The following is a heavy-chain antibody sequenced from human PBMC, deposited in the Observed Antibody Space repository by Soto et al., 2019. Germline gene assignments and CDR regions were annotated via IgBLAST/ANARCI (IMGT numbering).Heavy chain of an antibody. J-gene: IGHJ4*02. Sequence: GGSLRLSCAASGFTFSSYAMSWVRQAPGKGLEWVSAISGSGGSTYYADSVKGRFTISRDNSKNTLYLQMNSLRAEDTAVYYCARGKLSGLLGYWGQGTLVTVSS. D-gene: IGHD3-22*01. CDR2: ISGSGGST. CDR1: GFTFSSYA. V-gene: IGHV3-23*01. CDR3: ARGKLSGLLGY.